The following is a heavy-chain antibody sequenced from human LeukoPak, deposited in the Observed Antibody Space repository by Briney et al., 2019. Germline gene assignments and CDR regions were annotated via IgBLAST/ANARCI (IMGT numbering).Heavy chain of an antibody. CDR2: ISAYNGNT. D-gene: IGHD3-10*01. CDR3: ARDPGGSGSYSWFDP. V-gene: IGHV1-18*04. Sequence: ASVKVSCKASGYTFISYGISWVRQAPGQGLEWMGWISAYNGNTNYAQKLQGRVTMTTDTSTSTAYMELRSLRSDDTAVYYCARDPGGSGSYSWFDPWGQGTLVTVSS. J-gene: IGHJ5*02. CDR1: GYTFISYG.